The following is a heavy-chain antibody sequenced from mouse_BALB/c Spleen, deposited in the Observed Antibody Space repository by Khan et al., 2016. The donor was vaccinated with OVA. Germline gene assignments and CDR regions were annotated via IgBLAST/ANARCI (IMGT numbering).Heavy chain of an antibody. V-gene: IGHV2-9*02. J-gene: IGHJ2*01. CDR1: GFSLTSHG. CDR2: IWAGGST. Sequence: VQLVESGPGLVAPSQSLSITCTVSGFSLTSHGVHWVRQPPGKGLEWLGVIWAGGSTNYNSALMSRLSISKYSSKSQVFLKMNSLQTDDTAMYYCARNREPDYFDYWGQGTTLTVSS. CDR3: ARNREPDYFDY.